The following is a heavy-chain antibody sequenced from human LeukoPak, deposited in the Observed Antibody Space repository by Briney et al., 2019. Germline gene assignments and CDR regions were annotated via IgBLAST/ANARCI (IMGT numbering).Heavy chain of an antibody. Sequence: ASVKVSCKASGYTFIRYGINWVRQAPGQGLEWMGWISAYNGNTNYVQKLQGRVTMTTDTSTSTAYMELRSVRSDDTAVYYCARDRASSGWDPYFDLWGRGTLVTVSS. CDR1: GYTFIRYG. V-gene: IGHV1-18*01. J-gene: IGHJ2*01. CDR2: ISAYNGNT. CDR3: ARDRASSGWDPYFDL. D-gene: IGHD6-19*01.